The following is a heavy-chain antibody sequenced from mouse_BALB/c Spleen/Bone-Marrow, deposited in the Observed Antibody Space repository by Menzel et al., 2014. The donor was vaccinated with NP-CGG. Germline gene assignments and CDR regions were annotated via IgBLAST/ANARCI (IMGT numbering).Heavy chain of an antibody. CDR1: GFTFSSYA. D-gene: IGHD2-4*01. CDR3: ARHGITRLLDY. Sequence: EVRGVESGGGLVKPGGSLKLSCAASGFTFSSYAMSWVRQTPEKRLEWVATISSGGSYTYYPDSVKGRFTISRDNAKNTLYLRMSSLRSEDTAMYYCARHGITRLLDYWGQGTTLTVSS. J-gene: IGHJ2*01. V-gene: IGHV5-9-3*01. CDR2: ISSGGSYT.